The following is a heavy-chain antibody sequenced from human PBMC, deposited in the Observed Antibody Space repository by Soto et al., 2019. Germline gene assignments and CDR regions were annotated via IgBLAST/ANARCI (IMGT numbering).Heavy chain of an antibody. Sequence: ASLKVSCKASGGTFSSYAISWVRQAPGQGLEWMGGIIPIFGTANYAQKFQGRVTITADESTSTAYMELSSLRSEDTAVYYCAREAGIAAASRFDPWGQGTLVTVSS. D-gene: IGHD6-25*01. CDR3: AREAGIAAASRFDP. V-gene: IGHV1-69*13. J-gene: IGHJ5*02. CDR2: IIPIFGTA. CDR1: GGTFSSYA.